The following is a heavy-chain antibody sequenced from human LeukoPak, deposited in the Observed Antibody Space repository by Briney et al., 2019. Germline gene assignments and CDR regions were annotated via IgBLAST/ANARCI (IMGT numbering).Heavy chain of an antibody. V-gene: IGHV1-18*01. D-gene: IGHD3-22*01. Sequence: ASVKVSCKAFGYTFISYGISWVRQAPGQGLEWMGWISAYNGNTNYAQKLQGRVTMTTDTSTSTVYMELRSLRSDDTAVYYCARVRYDSSGYYYVDYWGQGTLVTVSS. CDR3: ARVRYDSSGYYYVDY. CDR1: GYTFISYG. J-gene: IGHJ4*02. CDR2: ISAYNGNT.